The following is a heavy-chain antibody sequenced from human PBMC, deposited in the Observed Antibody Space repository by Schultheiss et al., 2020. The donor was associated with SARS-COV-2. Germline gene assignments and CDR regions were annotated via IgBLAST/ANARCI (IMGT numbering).Heavy chain of an antibody. V-gene: IGHV4-38-2*01. CDR2: IYHSGST. D-gene: IGHD6-6*01. J-gene: IGHJ4*02. Sequence: SETLSLTCAVSGYSISSGYYWGWIRQPPGKGLEWIGSIYHSGSTYYNPSLKSRVTISVDTSKNQFSLRLSSVTAADTAVYYCARGTAAARLAYWGQGTLVTVSS. CDR3: ARGTAAARLAY. CDR1: GYSISSGYY.